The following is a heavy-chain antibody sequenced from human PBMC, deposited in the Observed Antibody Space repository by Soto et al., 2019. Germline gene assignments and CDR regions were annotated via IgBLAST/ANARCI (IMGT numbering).Heavy chain of an antibody. CDR2: INHSGST. V-gene: IGHV4-34*01. Sequence: PSETLSLTCAVYGGSFSGYYWSWIRQPPGKGLEWIGEINHSGSTNYNPSLKSRVTISVDTSKNQFSLKLSSVTAADTAVYYCARARANWGLYGMDVWGQGTTVTVSS. D-gene: IGHD7-27*01. J-gene: IGHJ6*02. CDR1: GGSFSGYY. CDR3: ARARANWGLYGMDV.